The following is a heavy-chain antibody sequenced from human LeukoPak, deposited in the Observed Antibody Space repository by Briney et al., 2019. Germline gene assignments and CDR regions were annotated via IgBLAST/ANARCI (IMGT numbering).Heavy chain of an antibody. Sequence: GGSLRLSCAASGFTFSSYSMNWVRQAPGKGLEWVSYISSSSSTIYYADSVKGRFTISRDNAKNSLYLQMNSLRAEDTAVYSCARGPSKGYSSSWYLGHWGQGTLVTVSS. CDR3: ARGPSKGYSSSWYLGH. CDR2: ISSSSSTI. D-gene: IGHD6-13*01. J-gene: IGHJ4*02. V-gene: IGHV3-48*01. CDR1: GFTFSSYS.